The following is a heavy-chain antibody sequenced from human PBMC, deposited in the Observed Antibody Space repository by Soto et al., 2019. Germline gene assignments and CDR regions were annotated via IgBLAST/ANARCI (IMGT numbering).Heavy chain of an antibody. V-gene: IGHV1-69*12. J-gene: IGHJ6*02. CDR3: AMTREYYYYGMDV. Sequence: QVQLVQSGAEVKKPGSSVKVSCKASGGTFRRYGMSWVRQAPGQGLEWMGGIIPIFGTANYAQKFQGRVTITADESTSTAYMVLSSLRSEDTAVYYCAMTREYYYYGMDVWGQGTTVTVSS. CDR1: GGTFRRYG. CDR2: IIPIFGTA.